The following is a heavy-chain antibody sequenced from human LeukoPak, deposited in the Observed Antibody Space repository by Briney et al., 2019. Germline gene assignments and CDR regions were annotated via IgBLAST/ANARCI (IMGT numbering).Heavy chain of an antibody. J-gene: IGHJ4*02. CDR2: ISDIGSI. V-gene: IGHV4-59*08. D-gene: IGHD2/OR15-2a*01. CDR1: GGSISSYY. CDR3: AGHHPRNTVDF. Sequence: SETLSLTCTVSGGSISSYYWSWIRQPPGKGLEWIAYISDIGSINYNPSLKSRVTISLDTSKNQFSLKLSSLTAADTAVYYCAGHHPRNTVDFWGQGTLVTVSS.